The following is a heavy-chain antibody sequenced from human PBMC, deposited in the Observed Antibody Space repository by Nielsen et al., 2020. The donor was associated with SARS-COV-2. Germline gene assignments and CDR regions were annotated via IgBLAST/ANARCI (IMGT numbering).Heavy chain of an antibody. CDR1: GYTFASYY. CDR2: INPSGGST. V-gene: IGHV1-46*01. Sequence: ASVKVSCKASGYTFASYYMHWVRQAPGQGLEWMGIINPSGGSTSYAQKFQGRVTMTRDTSTSTVYMELSSLRSEDTAAYYCARGGNSDWYFDLWGRGTLVTVSS. J-gene: IGHJ2*01. CDR3: ARGGNSDWYFDL. D-gene: IGHD4-23*01.